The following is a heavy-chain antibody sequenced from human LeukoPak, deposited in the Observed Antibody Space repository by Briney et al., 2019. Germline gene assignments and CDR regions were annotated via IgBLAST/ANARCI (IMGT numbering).Heavy chain of an antibody. Sequence: GGSLRLSCAASGFTFSSYWMSWVRQAPGKGLEWVANIKQDGSDKYYVDSVKGRFTISRDNAKNSLYLQMNSLRAEDTAVYYCAREGTLLSYAYWYFDLWGRGTLVTVSS. CDR3: AREGTLLSYAYWYFDL. CDR1: GFTFSSYW. D-gene: IGHD3-10*01. CDR2: IKQDGSDK. J-gene: IGHJ2*01. V-gene: IGHV3-7*01.